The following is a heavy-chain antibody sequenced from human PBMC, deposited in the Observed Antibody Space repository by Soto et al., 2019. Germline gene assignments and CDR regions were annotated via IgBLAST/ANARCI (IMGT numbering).Heavy chain of an antibody. J-gene: IGHJ4*02. CDR1: GGSISSYY. V-gene: IGHV4-59*01. CDR3: ARENTQESLGEVIVFDY. D-gene: IGHD3-16*02. Sequence: SETLSLTCTVSGGSISSYYWSWIRQPPGKGLEWIGYIYYSGSTNYNPSLKSRVTISVDTSKNQFSLKLSSVTAADTAVYYCARENTQESLGEVIVFDYWGQGTLVTVSS. CDR2: IYYSGST.